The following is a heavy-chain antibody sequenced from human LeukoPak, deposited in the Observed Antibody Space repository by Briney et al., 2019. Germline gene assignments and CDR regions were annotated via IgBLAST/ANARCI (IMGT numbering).Heavy chain of an antibody. CDR3: ATSAAVRLFDY. CDR2: IYSGGST. V-gene: IGHV3-53*01. CDR1: GFTVSSNY. J-gene: IGHJ4*02. Sequence: PGGSLRLSCEGSGFTVSSNYMSWVCQAPGKGLEWVSVIYSGGSTYYAGSVKGRFTISKDNSKNTLYLQMNSLRAEDTAVYYCATSAAVRLFDYWGQGALVTVSS. D-gene: IGHD2-2*01.